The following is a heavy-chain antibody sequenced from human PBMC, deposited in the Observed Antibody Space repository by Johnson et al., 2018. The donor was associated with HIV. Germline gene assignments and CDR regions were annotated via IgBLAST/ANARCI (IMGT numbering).Heavy chain of an antibody. V-gene: IGHV3-66*01. CDR3: ARGLYYRCERGAFDI. D-gene: IGHD3-10*01. Sequence: MQLVESGGGVVQPGRSLRLSCAASGFTFSSYAMHWVRQAPGKGLEWVSVIYTGGSTYYAESVMDRFTISGDNSKNTLFLQMNSLRAEDTAVYYCARGLYYRCERGAFDIWGQGTMVTVSS. CDR1: GFTFSSYA. J-gene: IGHJ3*02. CDR2: IYTGGST.